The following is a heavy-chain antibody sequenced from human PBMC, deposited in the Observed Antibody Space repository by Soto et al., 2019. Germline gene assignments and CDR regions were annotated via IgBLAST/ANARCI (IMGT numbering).Heavy chain of an antibody. J-gene: IGHJ6*02. V-gene: IGHV4-34*01. Sequence: SETLSLTCAVYGGSFSGYSWTWIRQPPGTGLEWIGEINHSGSTNYNPSLKSRVTISVDTSKNQFSLKLTSVTAADTAVYYCAREGSYKNYYYYGMDVWGQGTTVTVSS. CDR2: INHSGST. CDR3: AREGSYKNYYYYGMDV. CDR1: GGSFSGYS. D-gene: IGHD2-15*01.